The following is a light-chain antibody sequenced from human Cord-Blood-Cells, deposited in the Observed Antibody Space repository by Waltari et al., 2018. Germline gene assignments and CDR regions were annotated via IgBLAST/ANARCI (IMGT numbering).Light chain of an antibody. CDR2: GTG. J-gene: IGLJ2*01. V-gene: IGLV1-40*01. CDR3: QSYDSSLSGVV. CDR1: SSNIGAGYD. Sequence: QSVLTQPPSVSGAPGQRVTISCTGSSSNIGAGYDVHWYQQLPGTAPKLLIYGTGNRPSGVPDRFSGSKPGTSAALAITGLQAEDEADYYCQSYDSSLSGVVFGGGTKLTVL.